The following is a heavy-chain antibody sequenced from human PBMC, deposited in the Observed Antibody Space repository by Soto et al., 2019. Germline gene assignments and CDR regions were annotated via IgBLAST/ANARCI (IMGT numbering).Heavy chain of an antibody. D-gene: IGHD5-18*01. Sequence: GESLKISCKGPGYSFTSYWIGWVRQMPGKGLEWMGIIYPGDSDTRYSPSFQGQVTISADKSISTAYLQWSSLKASDTAMYYCARGQLWSDDAFDIWGQGTMVTVSS. CDR1: GYSFTSYW. CDR2: IYPGDSDT. CDR3: ARGQLWSDDAFDI. J-gene: IGHJ3*02. V-gene: IGHV5-51*01.